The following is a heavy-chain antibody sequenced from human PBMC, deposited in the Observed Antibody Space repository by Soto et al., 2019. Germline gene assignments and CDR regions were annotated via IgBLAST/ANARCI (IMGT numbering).Heavy chain of an antibody. CDR2: INHSGST. CDR3: ARGFEGATSHFDY. CDR1: GGSISSYY. V-gene: IGHV4-34*01. D-gene: IGHD1-26*01. Sequence: PSETLSLTCTVSGGSISSYYWSWIRQPPGKGLEWIGEINHSGSTNYNPSLKSRVTISVDTSKNQFSLKLSSVTAADTAVYYCARGFEGATSHFDYWGQGTLVTVSS. J-gene: IGHJ4*02.